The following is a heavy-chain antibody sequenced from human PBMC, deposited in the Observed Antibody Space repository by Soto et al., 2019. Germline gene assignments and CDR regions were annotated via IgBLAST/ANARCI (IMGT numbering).Heavy chain of an antibody. CDR2: ISAYTGNT. CDR3: ARDAADEGVVAATLLDGMDV. CDR1: GSTFTSYG. J-gene: IGHJ6*02. D-gene: IGHD2-15*01. Sequence: QVQLVQSGDEVKKPGASVKVSCKASGSTFTSYGISWVRQAPGQGLGWMGWISAYTGNTYSAQKLQGRVTMTTDTSTSTDYMELRSLRSDDTAVYYGARDAADEGVVAATLLDGMDVWGQGTTVTVSS. V-gene: IGHV1-18*01.